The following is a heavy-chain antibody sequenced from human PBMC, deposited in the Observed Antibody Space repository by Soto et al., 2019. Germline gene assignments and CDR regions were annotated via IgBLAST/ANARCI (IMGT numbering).Heavy chain of an antibody. D-gene: IGHD2-21*01. J-gene: IGHJ4*02. V-gene: IGHV3-74*01. Sequence: EVQLVESGGGLVQPGGSLRLSCAASGFTFSSYWMHWVRQAPGKGLVWVSRINSDGSSTSYADSVKGRFTISRDNAKNTLYLQMNSLRAEDTAVYYCARDPSFEAYCGGDCYPFDYWGQGTLVTVSS. CDR3: ARDPSFEAYCGGDCYPFDY. CDR2: INSDGSST. CDR1: GFTFSSYW.